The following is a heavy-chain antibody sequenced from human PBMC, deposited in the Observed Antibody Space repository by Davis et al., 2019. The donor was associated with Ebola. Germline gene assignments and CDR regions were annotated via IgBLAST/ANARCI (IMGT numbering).Heavy chain of an antibody. J-gene: IGHJ6*04. CDR2: YYYTGSA. Sequence: SETLSLTCAVSGGFVSSGGYSWSWIRQPPGKGLEWIGYYYYTGSAYYNPSLKSRVTISVDTSKNQFSLKLSSVTAADTAVYYCARGDSSDGMDVWGKGTTVTVSS. CDR3: ARGDSSDGMDV. D-gene: IGHD3-22*01. V-gene: IGHV4-30-4*07. CDR1: GGFVSSGGYS.